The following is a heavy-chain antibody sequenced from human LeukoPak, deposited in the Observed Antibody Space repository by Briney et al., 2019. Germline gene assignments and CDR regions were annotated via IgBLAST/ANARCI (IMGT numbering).Heavy chain of an antibody. D-gene: IGHD3-3*01. Sequence: PSETLSLTCAVYGGSFSGYYWSWIRQPPGKGLEWIGEINHSGSTNYNPSLKSRVTISVDTSKNQFSLELSSVTAADTAVYYCARAGRFSGDYFDYWGQGTLVTVSS. J-gene: IGHJ4*02. V-gene: IGHV4-34*01. CDR2: INHSGST. CDR1: GGSFSGYY. CDR3: ARAGRFSGDYFDY.